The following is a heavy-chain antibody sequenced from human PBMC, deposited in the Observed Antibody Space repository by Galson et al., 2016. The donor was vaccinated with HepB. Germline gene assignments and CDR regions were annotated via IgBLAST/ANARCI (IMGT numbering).Heavy chain of an antibody. CDR1: GFTFNSLA. J-gene: IGHJ4*02. CDR2: IKQDGSEK. V-gene: IGHV3-7*01. Sequence: SLRLSCAASGFTFNSLAMHWVRQAPGKGLEWVANIKQDGSEKHYVDSVKGRFTISRVNVQNSLYLQISSLRAKDTAVYYCAKGNTLPDCWGQGTLVTVSS. CDR3: AKGNTLPDC. D-gene: IGHD5-18*01.